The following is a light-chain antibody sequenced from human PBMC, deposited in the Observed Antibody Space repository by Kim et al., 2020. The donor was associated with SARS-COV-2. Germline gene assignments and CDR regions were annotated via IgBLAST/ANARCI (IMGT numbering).Light chain of an antibody. V-gene: IGKV1-33*01. Sequence: GDSVTIACQASQDITDNLNWYQQKPGKAPTVLIYDASNLETGVPIRFSGSGSGTDFFFTITSLQPEDVATYYCHQYDDLPHPFG. J-gene: IGKJ2*01. CDR2: DAS. CDR1: QDITDN. CDR3: HQYDDLPHP.